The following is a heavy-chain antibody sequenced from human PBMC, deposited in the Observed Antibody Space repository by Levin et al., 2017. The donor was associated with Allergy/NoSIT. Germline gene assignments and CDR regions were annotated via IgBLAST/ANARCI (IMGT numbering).Heavy chain of an antibody. D-gene: IGHD6-19*01. CDR3: AKKAAFGGSGWNYYFDS. Sequence: GGSLRLSCAASGFTFNNNAMSWVRQAPGKGLEWVSTVGGSGGNTYYADSVKGRFTVSRDNSKSTLYLQMHSLRVEDTAVYYCAKKAAFGGSGWNYYFDSWGQGTLVTVSS. CDR2: VGGSGGNT. J-gene: IGHJ4*02. CDR1: GFTFNNNA. V-gene: IGHV3-23*01.